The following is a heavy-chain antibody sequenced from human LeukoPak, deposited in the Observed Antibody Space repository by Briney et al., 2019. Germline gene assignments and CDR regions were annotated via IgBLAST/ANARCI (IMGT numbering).Heavy chain of an antibody. CDR3: AKDLWGGQWLVGSAEY. Sequence: GGSLRLSCAASGFTFDDYAMHWVRQAPGRGLEWVSLISVDGGRTYYADSVKGRFTISRDNSKNSLYLQMDSLTTDDTALYYCAKDLWGGQWLVGSAEYWGQGTLVAVSS. V-gene: IGHV3-43*02. D-gene: IGHD6-19*01. J-gene: IGHJ4*02. CDR2: ISVDGGRT. CDR1: GFTFDDYA.